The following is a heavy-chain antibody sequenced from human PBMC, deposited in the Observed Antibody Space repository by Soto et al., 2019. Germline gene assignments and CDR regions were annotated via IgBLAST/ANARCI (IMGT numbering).Heavy chain of an antibody. J-gene: IGHJ6*02. V-gene: IGHV3-74*01. CDR1: GFTFLSYC. D-gene: IGHD7-27*01. CDR3: XRXQPINWGWPGSFYYGMDV. CDR2: INIYWSTT. Sequence: GGSLRLSCAASGFTFLSYCMHWVRQAPVKGLLLFSHINIYWSTTNYADSVKGRFTISRDNAKNTLYLQINSLRVDDTAVYYXXRXQPINWGWPGSFYYGMDVWGQGITVTVSS.